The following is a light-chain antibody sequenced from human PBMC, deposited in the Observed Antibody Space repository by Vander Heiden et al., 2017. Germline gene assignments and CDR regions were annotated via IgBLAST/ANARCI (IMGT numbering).Light chain of an antibody. CDR3: CSYAGTNTYWV. J-gene: IGLJ3*02. CDR2: EVS. Sequence: SALTPPASVSGSPGQSITISCTGTSSDIGSYNLVSWYQHHPGKAPKLIIYEVSKRPSGISNRFSGSKSGNTASLTISGLQAEDESDYHCCSYAGTNTYWVFGGGTKLTVL. V-gene: IGLV2-23*02. CDR1: SSDIGSYNL.